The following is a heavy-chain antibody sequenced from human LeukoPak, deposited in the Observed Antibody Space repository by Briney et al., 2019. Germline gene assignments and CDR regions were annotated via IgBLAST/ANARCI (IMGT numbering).Heavy chain of an antibody. J-gene: IGHJ3*01. CDR1: GYTFTGYY. CDR3: VRSVSNAFDV. D-gene: IGHD2/OR15-2a*01. V-gene: IGHV1-2*02. CDR2: INPKSGGT. Sequence: ASVKVSCKASGYTFTGYYIHWVRQAPGQGPEWVGWINPKSGGTNSAQKFQGRVTLTRDTSISTAYMELSRLTSGDTAVYYCVRSVSNAFDVWGQGTMVTVSS.